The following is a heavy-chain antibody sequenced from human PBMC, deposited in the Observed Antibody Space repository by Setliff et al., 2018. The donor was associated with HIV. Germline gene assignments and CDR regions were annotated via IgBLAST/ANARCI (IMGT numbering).Heavy chain of an antibody. CDR3: ARIGRRGVTTPYYFDY. V-gene: IGHV4-34*01. J-gene: IGHJ4*02. Sequence: KTSETLSLTCAVYGGSFSGYYWSWIRQPPGKGLEWIGEINHSGSTNHNPSLKSRVTISVDTSKNQFSLKLSSVTAADTAVYYCARIGRRGVTTPYYFDYWGQGTLVTVSS. D-gene: IGHD3-10*01. CDR1: GGSFSGYY. CDR2: INHSGST.